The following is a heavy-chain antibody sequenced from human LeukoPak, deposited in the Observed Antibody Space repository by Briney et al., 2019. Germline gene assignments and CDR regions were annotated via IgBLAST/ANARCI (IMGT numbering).Heavy chain of an antibody. D-gene: IGHD4-17*01. V-gene: IGHV1-18*04. Sequence: ASVKVSCKASGYTFTGYYMHWVRQAPGQGLEWMGWISAYNGNTNYAQKLQGRVTMTTDTSTSTAYMELRSLRSDDTAVYYCARSDYGDDYFDYWGQGTLVTVSS. CDR2: ISAYNGNT. CDR1: GYTFTGYY. CDR3: ARSDYGDDYFDY. J-gene: IGHJ4*02.